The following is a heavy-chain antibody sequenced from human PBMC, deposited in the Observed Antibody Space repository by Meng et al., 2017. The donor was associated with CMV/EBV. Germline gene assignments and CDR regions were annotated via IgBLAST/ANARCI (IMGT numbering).Heavy chain of an antibody. Sequence: SGPTLVKPTQTLTLTCTFSGFSLSTSGVGVGWIRQPPGKALEWLALIYWNDDKRYSPSLKSRLTITKDTSKNQEVLTMTNMDPVDTATYYCAHRRSEYYYYGMDVWGQGTTVTVSS. CDR1: GFSLSTSGVG. J-gene: IGHJ6*02. D-gene: IGHD1-26*01. V-gene: IGHV2-5*01. CDR3: AHRRSEYYYYGMDV. CDR2: IYWNDDK.